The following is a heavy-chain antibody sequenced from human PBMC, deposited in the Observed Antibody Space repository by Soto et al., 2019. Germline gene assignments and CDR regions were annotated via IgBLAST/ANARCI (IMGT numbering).Heavy chain of an antibody. D-gene: IGHD1-26*01. V-gene: IGHV3-30*02. CDR3: AKEFQWELHAFDI. Sequence: GGSLRLSCAASGFTFSTYGIHWVRQAPGKGLEWVAVMGNDGITTFYADSVKGRSTISRDNSKNTLFLQMNSLRADDTAVYYCAKEFQWELHAFDIWGQGTMVTVSS. CDR1: GFTFSTYG. J-gene: IGHJ3*02. CDR2: MGNDGITT.